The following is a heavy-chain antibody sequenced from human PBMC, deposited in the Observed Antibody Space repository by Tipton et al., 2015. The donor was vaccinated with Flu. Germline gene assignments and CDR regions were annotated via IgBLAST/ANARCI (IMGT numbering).Heavy chain of an antibody. V-gene: IGHV4-39*07. CDR2: IYYSGST. CDR3: ARVGSSGWYDY. D-gene: IGHD6-19*01. J-gene: IGHJ4*02. Sequence: TLSLTCTVSGGSISSSSYYWGWIRQPPGKGLEWIGSIYYSGSTYYNPSLKSRVTISVDTSKNQFSLKLSSVTAADTAVYYCARVGSSGWYDYWGQGTLVTVS. CDR1: GGSISSSSYY.